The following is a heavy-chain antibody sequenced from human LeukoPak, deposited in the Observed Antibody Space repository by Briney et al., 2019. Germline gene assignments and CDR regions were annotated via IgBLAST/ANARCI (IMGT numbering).Heavy chain of an antibody. V-gene: IGHV4-59*01. CDR1: GGSIGNYY. J-gene: IGHJ4*02. D-gene: IGHD5-24*01. Sequence: PSETLSLTCSVSGGSIGNYYWSWIRQTPGKGLEWIGYIYCSGTAIYNPSLKSRVTISVDTSKNQISLKLSSVTAADTAVYYCARAHRDGYNYHGDFDYWGRGALVTVSS. CDR3: ARAHRDGYNYHGDFDY. CDR2: IYCSGTA.